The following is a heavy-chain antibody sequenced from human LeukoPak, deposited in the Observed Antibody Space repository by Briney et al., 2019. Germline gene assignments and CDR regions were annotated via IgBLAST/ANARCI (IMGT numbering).Heavy chain of an antibody. CDR1: GFTFSSYA. V-gene: IGHV3-23*01. CDR2: ISGSGGST. J-gene: IGHJ4*02. Sequence: PGGSLSLSCAASGFTFSSYAMSWVRQAPGKGLEWVSAISGSGGSTYYADSVKGRFTISRDNSKNTLYLQMNSLRAEDTAVYYCAKVGGYSYGPNDYWGQGTLVTVSS. D-gene: IGHD5-18*01. CDR3: AKVGGYSYGPNDY.